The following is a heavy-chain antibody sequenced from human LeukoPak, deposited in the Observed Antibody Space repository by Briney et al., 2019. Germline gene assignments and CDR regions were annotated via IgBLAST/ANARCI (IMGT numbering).Heavy chain of an antibody. CDR2: ISGSGGST. V-gene: IGHV3-23*01. CDR1: GFTFSSYA. CDR3: AKSSSGTTLSNFDY. J-gene: IGHJ4*02. Sequence: GGSLRLSCAASGFTFSSYAMSWVRQAPGKGLEWVSAISGSGGSTYYADSVKGRFTISRDNSKSTLYLQMNSLRAEDTAVYYCAKSSSGTTLSNFDYWGQGTLVTVSS.